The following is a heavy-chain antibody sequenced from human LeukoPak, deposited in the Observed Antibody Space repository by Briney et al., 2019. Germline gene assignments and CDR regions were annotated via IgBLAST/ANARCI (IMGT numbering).Heavy chain of an antibody. J-gene: IGHJ4*02. CDR3: ARDRPYCSGGSCYSSNYFDY. V-gene: IGHV1-46*01. D-gene: IGHD2-15*01. CDR2: INPSGGST. CDR1: GYTFTSYY. Sequence: GASVKVSCKASGYTFTSYYMHWVRQAPGQGLEWMGIINPSGGSTSYAQKFQGRVTMTRDTSTSTVYMELSSLRSEDTAVYYCARDRPYCSGGSCYSSNYFDYWGQGTLVTVSS.